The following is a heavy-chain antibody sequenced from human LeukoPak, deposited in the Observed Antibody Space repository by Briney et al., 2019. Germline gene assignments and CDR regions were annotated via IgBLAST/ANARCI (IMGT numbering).Heavy chain of an antibody. CDR2: INSDGSST. V-gene: IGHV3-74*01. CDR1: GFTFGSYW. Sequence: GGSLRLSCAASGFTFGSYWMHWVRHAPGKGLVWVSLINSDGSSTIYADSVKGRFTISRDNVKNTLYLQMNSLRAEDTAVYYCARGLTIFGVVNDAFDIWGQGTMVTVSS. J-gene: IGHJ3*02. D-gene: IGHD3-3*01. CDR3: ARGLTIFGVVNDAFDI.